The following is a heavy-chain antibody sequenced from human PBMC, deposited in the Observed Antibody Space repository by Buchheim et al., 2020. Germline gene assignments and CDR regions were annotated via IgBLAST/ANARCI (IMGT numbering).Heavy chain of an antibody. Sequence: EVQLVESGGGLVQPGGSLRLSCAASGFTFSTYAMNWVRQAPGKGLEWVSYISFTSTTIYYTDSVKGRFTSSRDNSNNTLYLQMNSLRAEDTAVYYCAKDHRLQLTYYFDYWGQGTL. CDR2: ISFTSTTI. D-gene: IGHD5-18*01. J-gene: IGHJ4*02. CDR1: GFTFSTYA. CDR3: AKDHRLQLTYYFDY. V-gene: IGHV3-48*01.